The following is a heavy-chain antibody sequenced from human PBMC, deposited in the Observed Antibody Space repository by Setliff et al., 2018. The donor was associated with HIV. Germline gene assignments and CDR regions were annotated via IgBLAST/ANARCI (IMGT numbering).Heavy chain of an antibody. Sequence: SVKVSCKASGGTFSSYAISWVRQAPGRGLEWMGGIIPIFGTANYAQKFQGRVTITTDESTSTAYMELSSLRSEDTAVYYCATDLGSHALDPWGQGTLVTVSS. CDR1: GGTFSSYA. CDR3: ATDLGSHALDP. CDR2: IIPIFGTA. V-gene: IGHV1-69*05. D-gene: IGHD6-13*01. J-gene: IGHJ5*02.